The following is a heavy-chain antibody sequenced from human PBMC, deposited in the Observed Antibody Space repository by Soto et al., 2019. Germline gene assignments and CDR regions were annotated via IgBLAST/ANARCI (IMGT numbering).Heavy chain of an antibody. V-gene: IGHV4-34*01. D-gene: IGHD4-17*01. CDR1: GGSFSGYY. Sequence: QVQLQQWGAGLLKPSETLSLTCAVYGGSFSGYYWSWIRQPPGKGLEWIGEINPSGTTNYTPSLKSRVTMSGDTPKNQFSLKMTSVTDADPAVYYCARGRDGGAAIWGQGTLVTVSS. J-gene: IGHJ4*02. CDR3: ARGRDGGAAI. CDR2: INPSGTT.